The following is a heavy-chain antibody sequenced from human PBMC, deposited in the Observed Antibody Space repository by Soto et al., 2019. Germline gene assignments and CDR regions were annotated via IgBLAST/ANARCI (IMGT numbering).Heavy chain of an antibody. CDR3: ARGGSGSYYLYYYYYGMDV. Sequence: SETLSLTCAGYGGSFSGYYWSWIRQPPGKGLEWIGEINHSGSTNYNPSLKSRVTISVDTSKNQFSLKLSSVTAADTAVYYCARGGSGSYYLYYYYYGMDVWGQGTTVTVSS. V-gene: IGHV4-34*01. CDR2: INHSGST. D-gene: IGHD3-10*01. J-gene: IGHJ6*02. CDR1: GGSFSGYY.